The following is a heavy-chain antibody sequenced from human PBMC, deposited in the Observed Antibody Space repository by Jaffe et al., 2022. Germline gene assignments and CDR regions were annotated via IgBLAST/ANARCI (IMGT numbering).Heavy chain of an antibody. V-gene: IGHV1-8*01. D-gene: IGHD4-4*01. CDR3: ARPQYDYSNYLAGWFDP. CDR1: GYTFTSYD. Sequence: QVQLVQSGAEVKKPGASVKVSCKASGYTFTSYDINWVRQATGQGLEWMGWMNPNSGNTGYAQKFQGRVTMTRNTSISTAYMELSSLRSEDTAVYYCARPQYDYSNYLAGWFDPWGQGTLVTVSS. J-gene: IGHJ5*02. CDR2: MNPNSGNT.